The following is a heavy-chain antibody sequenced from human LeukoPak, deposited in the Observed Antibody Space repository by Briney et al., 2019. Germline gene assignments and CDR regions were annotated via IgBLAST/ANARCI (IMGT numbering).Heavy chain of an antibody. V-gene: IGHV3-33*01. J-gene: IGHJ4*02. CDR2: IAYDRSRA. CDR1: GFTFGGYG. Sequence: PGGSLRLSCAGSGFTFGGYGMHWFRQTPGKGLEWVAVIAYDRSRAFYADSVKGRFTISRDNSKNTMSVQMDDLRAEDTAVYYCTRYNNDLLYYWGQGTLVTVSS. D-gene: IGHD1-14*01. CDR3: TRYNNDLLYY.